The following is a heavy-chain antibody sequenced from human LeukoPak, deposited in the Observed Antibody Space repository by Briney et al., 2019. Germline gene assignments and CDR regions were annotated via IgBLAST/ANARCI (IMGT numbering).Heavy chain of an antibody. J-gene: IGHJ4*02. V-gene: IGHV3-66*01. CDR2: IYSGGST. CDR3: ARASSSSFDYFDY. Sequence: GGSLRLSCAASGFTVSSNYMSWVRQAPGKGLEWVSVIYSGGSTYYADSVKGRFTISRDNSKNTLYLQMNSLRAEDTAVYYCARASSSSFDYFDYWGQGTLVTVSS. CDR1: GFTVSSNY. D-gene: IGHD6-6*01.